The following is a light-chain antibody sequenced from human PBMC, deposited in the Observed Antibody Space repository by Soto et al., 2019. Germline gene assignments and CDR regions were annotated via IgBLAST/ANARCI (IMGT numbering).Light chain of an antibody. CDR3: QQYETSPRT. V-gene: IGKV3-15*01. CDR2: TIS. CDR1: ETVNSN. J-gene: IGKJ1*01. Sequence: EIVMTQSPATLSVSPGERATLSCRASETVNSNLAWYQQKPGQAPRLIIYTISTRATGIPARFSGSGSGTDFTLTISRLEPEDFAVYYCQQYETSPRTFGQGTKVDIK.